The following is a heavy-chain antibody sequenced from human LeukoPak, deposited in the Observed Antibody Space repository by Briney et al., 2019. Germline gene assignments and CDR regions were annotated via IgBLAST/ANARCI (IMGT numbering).Heavy chain of an antibody. J-gene: IGHJ4*02. CDR3: ARAGNYYDSSGYRPFDY. CDR1: GGSFSGYY. CDR2: INHSGST. D-gene: IGHD3-22*01. Sequence: SETLPLTCGGYGGSFSGYYWSWIRLPPGKGLEWSGEINHSGSTNYNPSLKSRVTISVDTSKNQFSLKLSSVTAADTAVYYCARAGNYYDSSGYRPFDYWGQGTLVTVSS. V-gene: IGHV4-34*01.